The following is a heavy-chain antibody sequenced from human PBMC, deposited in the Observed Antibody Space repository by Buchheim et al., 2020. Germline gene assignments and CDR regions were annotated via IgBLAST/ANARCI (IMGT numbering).Heavy chain of an antibody. J-gene: IGHJ6*02. V-gene: IGHV3-23*01. CDR2: FSGSGGTT. Sequence: EVQLLESGGGLVQPGGSLRLSCAASGFTFSSYAMSWVRQAPGKGLEWVSVFSGSGGTTYYADSVRGRFTISRDTSKNKLYLQMNSLRAEDTAVYYCAKARESSYYYYGMDVWGQGTT. D-gene: IGHD5-24*01. CDR1: GFTFSSYA. CDR3: AKARESSYYYYGMDV.